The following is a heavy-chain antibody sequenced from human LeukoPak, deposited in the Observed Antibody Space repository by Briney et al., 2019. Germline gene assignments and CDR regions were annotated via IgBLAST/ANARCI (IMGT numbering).Heavy chain of an antibody. V-gene: IGHV3-21*01. D-gene: IGHD3-10*01. Sequence: GGSLRLSCAASGFTFSSYSMNWVRQAPGKGLEWVSSISSSSSYIYYADSVKGRFTISRDNAKNSLYLQMNSLRAEDTAVYYCARDGYYYGSGSYPHLRYTATVFDYWAREPWSPSPQ. J-gene: IGHJ4*02. CDR1: GFTFSSYS. CDR3: ARDGYYYGSGSYPHLRYTATVFDY. CDR2: ISSSSSYI.